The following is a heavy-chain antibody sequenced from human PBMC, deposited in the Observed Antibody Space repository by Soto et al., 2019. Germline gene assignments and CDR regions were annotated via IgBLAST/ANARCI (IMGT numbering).Heavy chain of an antibody. CDR3: AREIGRGAAQTNYMDV. CDR1: GFTVSSNY. Sequence: EVQLVESGGGLVQPGGSLRLSCAASGFTVSSNYMSWVRQAPGKGLEWVSVIYSGGSTFYADSVKGRFIISRDNSKNTVYLQMNSLRAEDAGMYYCAREIGRGAAQTNYMDVWGKGTTVTVS. CDR2: IYSGGST. D-gene: IGHD6-6*01. V-gene: IGHV3-66*01. J-gene: IGHJ6*03.